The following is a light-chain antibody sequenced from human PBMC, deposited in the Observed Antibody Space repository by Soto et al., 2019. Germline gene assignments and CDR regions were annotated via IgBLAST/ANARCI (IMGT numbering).Light chain of an antibody. CDR1: QSVLHSSNNKNY. J-gene: IGKJ5*01. V-gene: IGKV4-1*01. Sequence: DIVMTQSPDSLAVSLGERATINCKSSQSVLHSSNNKNYLAWYQQKPGLPPKLLIYWASTRESGVPDRFSGSGSGTDFTLTISSLQAEDVAVYYCQQYYSTLPITFGQGTRLEIK. CDR3: QQYYSTLPIT. CDR2: WAS.